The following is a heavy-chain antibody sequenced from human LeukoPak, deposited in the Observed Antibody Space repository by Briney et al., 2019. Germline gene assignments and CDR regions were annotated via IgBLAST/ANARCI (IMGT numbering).Heavy chain of an antibody. CDR3: ARVRKQYYYDNSHHRVASDI. J-gene: IGHJ3*02. Sequence: GGSLRLSCATSGFTFDDYGMNWVRQAPGKGLEWVSNINWNGNNVDYADSVKGRFTISRDKAKNSLHLQMNSLRAEDTAVYFCARVRKQYYYDNSHHRVASDIWGQGTMVIVSS. CDR2: INWNGNNV. CDR1: GFTFDDYG. D-gene: IGHD3-22*01. V-gene: IGHV3-20*04.